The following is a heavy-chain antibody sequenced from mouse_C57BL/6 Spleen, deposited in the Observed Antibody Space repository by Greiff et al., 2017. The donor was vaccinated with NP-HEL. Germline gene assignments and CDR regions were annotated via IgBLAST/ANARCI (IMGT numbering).Heavy chain of an antibody. J-gene: IGHJ2*01. Sequence: VQLQQSGAELVRPGASVKLSCTASGFNIKDDYMHWVKQRPEQGLEWIGWIDPENGDTEYASKFQGKATITADTSSNTAYLQLSSLTSEDTAVYYCTTGTVVATGYFDYWGQGTTLTVSS. CDR1: GFNIKDDY. CDR3: TTGTVVATGYFDY. CDR2: IDPENGDT. V-gene: IGHV14-4*01. D-gene: IGHD1-1*01.